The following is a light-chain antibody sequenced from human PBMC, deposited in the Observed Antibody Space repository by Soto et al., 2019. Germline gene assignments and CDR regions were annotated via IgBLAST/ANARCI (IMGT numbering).Light chain of an antibody. V-gene: IGKV3-15*01. J-gene: IGKJ4*01. CDR3: QQYNNWPLT. CDR2: GSS. CDR1: QSVSSN. Sequence: EIVMTQSPATLSVSPGERATLSCRASQSVSSNLAWYQQKPGQAPRLLIYGSSTRATGIPARSSGSGSGTDFTLTISSLQSEDFAVYYCQQYNNWPLTFGGGTKVDIK.